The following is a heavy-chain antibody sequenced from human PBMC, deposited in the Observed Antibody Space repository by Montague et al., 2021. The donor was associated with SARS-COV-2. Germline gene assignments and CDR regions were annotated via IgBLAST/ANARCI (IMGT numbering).Heavy chain of an antibody. CDR1: GGSISSSSYY. V-gene: IGHV4-39*01. J-gene: IGHJ4*02. D-gene: IGHD1-26*01. Sequence: SETLSLTCTVSGGSISSSSYYWGWIRQPLGKGLEWIGSIYYSGSTYYNPSLKSRVTISVDTSKNQFSLKLSSVTAADTAVYYCVAIVGAADYWGQGTLVTVSS. CDR3: VAIVGAADY. CDR2: IYYSGST.